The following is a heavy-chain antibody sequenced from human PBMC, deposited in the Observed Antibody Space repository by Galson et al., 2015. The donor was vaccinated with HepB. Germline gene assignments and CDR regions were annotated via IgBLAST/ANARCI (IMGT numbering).Heavy chain of an antibody. D-gene: IGHD3-10*01. CDR2: ISYDGSNK. V-gene: IGHV3-30*04. J-gene: IGHJ4*02. CDR3: ARVTLWFGDY. Sequence: SLRLSCAASGFTFSSYAMHWVRQAPGKGLEWVAVISYDGSNKYYADSVKGRFTISRDNSKNTLYLQMNSLRAEDTAVYYCARVTLWFGDYWGQGTLVTVSS. CDR1: GFTFSSYA.